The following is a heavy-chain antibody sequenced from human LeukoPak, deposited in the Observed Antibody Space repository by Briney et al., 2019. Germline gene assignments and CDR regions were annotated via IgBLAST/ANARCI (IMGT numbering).Heavy chain of an antibody. V-gene: IGHV4-38-2*01. D-gene: IGHD3-10*01. CDR1: GYSISRGYY. J-gene: IGHJ4*02. CDR2: IYHTGST. CDR3: ARAGWIITSGIDY. Sequence: SETLSLTCGVSGYSISRGYYWAWRRQPPGKGLEWIGTIYHTGSTYYNPSLESRVTISVDTSKNEFSLNLNSVTAADTAVYYCARAGWIITSGIDYWGQGALVTVSS.